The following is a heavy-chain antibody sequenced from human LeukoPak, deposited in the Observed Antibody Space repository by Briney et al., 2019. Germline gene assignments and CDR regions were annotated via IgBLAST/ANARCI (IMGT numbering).Heavy chain of an antibody. D-gene: IGHD3-22*01. V-gene: IGHV1-2*02. CDR1: GYTFTGYY. Sequence: ASVKVSSRASGYTFTGYYMHWGRQAPGQGLEWMGWINPNSGGTNYAQKFQGRVTITRDTSISTAYMELSRLRSDDTAVYYCARDPDSSGYYCDYWGQGTLVTVSS. CDR2: INPNSGGT. CDR3: ARDPDSSGYYCDY. J-gene: IGHJ4*02.